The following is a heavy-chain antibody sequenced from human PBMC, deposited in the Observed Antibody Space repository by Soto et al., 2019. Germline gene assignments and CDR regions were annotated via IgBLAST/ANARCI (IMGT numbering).Heavy chain of an antibody. V-gene: IGHV1-69*12. CDR2: IIPIFGTA. D-gene: IGHD5-12*01. CDR1: GGTFSSYA. J-gene: IGHJ6*02. CDR3: ASGGVGPISDVYD. Sequence: QVQLVQSGAEVKKPGSSVKVSCKASGGTFSSYAISWVRQAPGQGLEWMGGIIPIFGTANYAQKFQGRVTITAGETTSTGYMEVRSLRSEDTGVYYCASGGVGPISDVYDWGQGPTVTVSS.